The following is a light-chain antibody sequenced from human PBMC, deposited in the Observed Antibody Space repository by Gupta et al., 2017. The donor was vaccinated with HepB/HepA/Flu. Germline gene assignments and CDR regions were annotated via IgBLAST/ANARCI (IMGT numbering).Light chain of an antibody. CDR3: QQLDSYPRT. J-gene: IGKJ1*01. CDR2: AAS. V-gene: IGKV1-9*01. Sequence: DIQLTQSPSFLSASVGDRVTIPCRASQGISSYLAWYQQRAGKAPRLLIYAASTLQSGVPSRFSGSGSGTEFTLTISSLQPEDFATYYCQQLDSYPRTFGQGTKVEIK. CDR1: QGISSY.